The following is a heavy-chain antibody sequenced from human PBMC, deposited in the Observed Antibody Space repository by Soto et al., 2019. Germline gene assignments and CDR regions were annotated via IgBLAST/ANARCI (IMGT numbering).Heavy chain of an antibody. Sequence: QITLKESGPALVRPTQTLTLTCSFSGFSLTTRGVAVGWIRQPPGKALEWLALIFWDDDKWYSPSLRSRLTITEDTSKNQVVITMTNMDPVDTATYYCAHRSRGYAYYFDQWGQGTLVTVS. J-gene: IGHJ4*02. V-gene: IGHV2-5*02. CDR3: AHRSRGYAYYFDQ. CDR2: IFWDDDK. CDR1: GFSLTTRGVA. D-gene: IGHD5-12*01.